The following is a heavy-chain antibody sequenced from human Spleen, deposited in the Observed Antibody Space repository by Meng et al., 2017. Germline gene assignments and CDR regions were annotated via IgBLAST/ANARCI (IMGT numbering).Heavy chain of an antibody. J-gene: IGHJ4*01. CDR3: ARGAGYSGSYFVY. CDR1: GDSISSLNW. CDR2: IYHSGNT. Sequence: GSLRLSCAASGDSISSLNWWSWVRQSPGKGLEWIGEIYHSGNTNYNPSLESRVTISIDKSKNQFSLRLSSVTAADTAVYYCARGAGYSGSYFVYWGHGNLVTVSS. D-gene: IGHD1-26*01. V-gene: IGHV4-4*02.